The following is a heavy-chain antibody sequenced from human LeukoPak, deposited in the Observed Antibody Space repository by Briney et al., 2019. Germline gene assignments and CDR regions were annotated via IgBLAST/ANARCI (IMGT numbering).Heavy chain of an antibody. J-gene: IGHJ4*02. CDR1: GGSISSYY. V-gene: IGHV4-4*07. CDR2: MYSSGST. Sequence: SETLSLTCTVSGGSISSYYWSWIRQPAGKGLEWIGRMYSSGSTNYNPSLKSRATMSVDTSKNQFSLKLSSVTAADTAVYYCARVNSAACDYWGQGTLVTVSS. CDR3: ARVNSAACDY. D-gene: IGHD6-25*01.